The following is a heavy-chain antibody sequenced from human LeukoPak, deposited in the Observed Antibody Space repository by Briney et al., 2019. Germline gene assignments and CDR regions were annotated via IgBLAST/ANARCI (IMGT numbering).Heavy chain of an antibody. V-gene: IGHV4-59*01. J-gene: IGHJ6*03. CDR1: GGSISSYY. Sequence: PSETLSLTCTVSGGSISSYYRSWIRHPPGKGLEWIGYMYYSGSTNYNRSLKSRVTISVDTSKNQFSLKLSSVTAADTAVYYCARGSKPAAMGGYYYYYYMDVWGKGTTVTVSS. D-gene: IGHD2-2*01. CDR3: ARGSKPAAMGGYYYYYYMDV. CDR2: MYYSGST.